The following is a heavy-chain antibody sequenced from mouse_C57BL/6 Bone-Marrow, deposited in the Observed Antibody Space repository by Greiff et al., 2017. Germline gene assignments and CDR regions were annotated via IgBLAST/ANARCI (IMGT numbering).Heavy chain of an antibody. CDR2: ISSGSSTI. V-gene: IGHV5-17*01. J-gene: IGHJ4*01. D-gene: IGHD2-14*01. CDR3: ARARVHYYAMDY. CDR1: GFTFSDSG. Sequence: EVKLKESGGGLVKPGGSLKLSCALPGFTFSDSGMHWVRQAPEKGLEWVAYISSGSSTIYYADTVKGRFTISRANAKNTLFLQMTSLRSEDTAMYYCARARVHYYAMDYWGQGTSVTVSS.